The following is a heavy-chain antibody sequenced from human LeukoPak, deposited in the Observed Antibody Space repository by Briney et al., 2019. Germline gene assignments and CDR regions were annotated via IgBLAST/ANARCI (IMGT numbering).Heavy chain of an antibody. J-gene: IGHJ4*02. Sequence: ASVKVSCKASGGTFSSYAISWVRQAPGQGLEWMGGIIPIFGTANYAQKFQGRVTITADESMSTAYMELSSLRSEDTAVYYCARGRSIFGVVMPLDYWGQGTLVTVSS. CDR2: IIPIFGTA. V-gene: IGHV1-69*13. D-gene: IGHD3-3*01. CDR3: ARGRSIFGVVMPLDY. CDR1: GGTFSSYA.